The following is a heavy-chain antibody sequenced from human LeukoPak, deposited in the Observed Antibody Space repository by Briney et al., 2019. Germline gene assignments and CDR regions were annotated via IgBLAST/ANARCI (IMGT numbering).Heavy chain of an antibody. Sequence: GGSLRLSCAASGFTFSNAWMSWVRQAPGKGLEWVSAISGSGDRTYTADSVKGRFSISRDNSKDTLHLQMNSLRAEDTAIYYCARDRGEHWFDPWGQGALVTVSS. D-gene: IGHD1-1*01. J-gene: IGHJ5*02. CDR2: ISGSGDRT. CDR3: ARDRGEHWFDP. CDR1: GFTFSNAW. V-gene: IGHV3-23*01.